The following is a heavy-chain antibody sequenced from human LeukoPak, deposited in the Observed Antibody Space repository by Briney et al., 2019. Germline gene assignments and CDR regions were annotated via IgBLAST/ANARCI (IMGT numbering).Heavy chain of an antibody. CDR1: GYSISSNHW. CDR3: ARIGPILGAAWVDY. D-gene: IGHD3-3*02. V-gene: IGHV4-28*01. J-gene: IGHJ4*02. CDR2: IFYAGST. Sequence: SETLSLTYAVSGYSISSNHWWGWIRQPPGKGLEWIGYIFYAGSTYYNPSLKSRVTMSVDTSKNQFSLRLSSVTAVDTAVYYCARIGPILGAAWVDYWGQGTLVSVSS.